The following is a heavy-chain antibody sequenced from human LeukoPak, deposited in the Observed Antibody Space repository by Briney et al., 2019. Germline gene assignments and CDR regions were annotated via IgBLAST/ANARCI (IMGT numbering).Heavy chain of an antibody. D-gene: IGHD4-17*01. CDR2: ISADGGST. J-gene: IGHJ4*02. Sequence: GGSLRLSCAASGFXLNTYTIHWVRQAPGKGLESVAAISADGGSTYYANSVKGRFAISRDSSRNTLYLQMGSLRAEDMSVYYCAREITGTFDSWGQGTLVTVSS. CDR1: GFXLNTYT. V-gene: IGHV3-64*01. CDR3: AREITGTFDS.